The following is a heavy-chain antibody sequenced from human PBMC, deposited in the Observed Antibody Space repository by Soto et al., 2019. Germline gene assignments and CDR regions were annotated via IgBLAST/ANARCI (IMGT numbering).Heavy chain of an antibody. CDR3: SRYPRPGIRFVEWLPSHYYYGMDV. CDR1: GGSISSGGYY. CDR2: IYYSGST. D-gene: IGHD3-3*01. Sequence: PSETLSLTYTVSGGSISSGGYYWSWIRQHPGKGLEWIGYIYYSGSTYYNPSLKSRVTISVDTSKNQFSLKLSSVTAADTAVYYWSRYPRPGIRFVEWLPSHYYYGMDVWGQGTTVTVSS. J-gene: IGHJ6*02. V-gene: IGHV4-31*03.